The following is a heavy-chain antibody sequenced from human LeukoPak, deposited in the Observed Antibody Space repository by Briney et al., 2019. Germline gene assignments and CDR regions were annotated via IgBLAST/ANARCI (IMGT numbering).Heavy chain of an antibody. CDR1: GFTFSSYA. D-gene: IGHD3-3*01. CDR3: ARAVDFWSGYPQPNWFDP. V-gene: IGHV3-23*01. CDR2: MSTSGGST. Sequence: GGSLRLSCAASGFTFSSYAMSWVRQAPGKGLEWVSTMSTSGGSTYYADSVKGRFTISRDNSKNTLFLHMNSLRAEDTAVYYCARAVDFWSGYPQPNWFDPWGQGTLVTVPS. J-gene: IGHJ5*02.